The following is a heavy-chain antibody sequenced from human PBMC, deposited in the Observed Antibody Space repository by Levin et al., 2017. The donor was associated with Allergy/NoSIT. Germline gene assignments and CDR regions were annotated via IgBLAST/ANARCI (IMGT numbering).Heavy chain of an antibody. CDR1: GFTFSSYA. CDR2: ISYDGSNK. Sequence: GGSLRLSCAASGFTFSSYAMHWVRQAPGKGLEWVAVISYDGSNKYYADSVKGRFTISRDNSKNTLYLQMNSLRAEDTAVYYCARPLLWFRELSPLDYWGQGTLVTVSS. J-gene: IGHJ4*02. D-gene: IGHD3-10*01. CDR3: ARPLLWFRELSPLDY. V-gene: IGHV3-30-3*01.